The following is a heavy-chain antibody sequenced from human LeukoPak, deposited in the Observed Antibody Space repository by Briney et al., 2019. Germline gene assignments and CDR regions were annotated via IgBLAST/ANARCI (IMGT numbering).Heavy chain of an antibody. J-gene: IGHJ4*02. CDR2: MNPNSGNT. Sequence: ASVKVSCKASVYTFTSYDINWVRQATGQGLEWMGWMNPNSGNTGYAQKFQGRVTMTRNTSISTAYMELSSLRSEDTAVYYCASGYGDYVSFDYWGQGTLVTVSS. D-gene: IGHD4-17*01. V-gene: IGHV1-8*01. CDR1: VYTFTSYD. CDR3: ASGYGDYVSFDY.